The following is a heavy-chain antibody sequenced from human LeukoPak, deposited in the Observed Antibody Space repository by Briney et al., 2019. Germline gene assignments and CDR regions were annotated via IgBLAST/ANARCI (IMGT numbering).Heavy chain of an antibody. CDR2: INHSGST. J-gene: IGHJ5*02. CDR3: ARDRGVRDA. D-gene: IGHD3-10*01. Sequence: SETLSLTCAVYGGSFSGYYWSWIRQPPGKGLEWIGEINHSGSTNYNPSLKSRVTISVDTSKNQFSLKPSSVTAADTAVYYCARDRGVRDAWGQGTLVTVSS. CDR1: GGSFSGYY. V-gene: IGHV4-34*01.